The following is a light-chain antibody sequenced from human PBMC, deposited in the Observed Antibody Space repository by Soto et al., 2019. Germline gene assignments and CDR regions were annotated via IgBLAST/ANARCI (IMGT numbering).Light chain of an antibody. CDR3: QQYYSYPPT. CDR1: QGISRY. CDR2: AAS. J-gene: IGKJ4*01. Sequence: AIRMTQSPSSFSASTGDRVTITCRASQGISRYLAWYQQKPGKAPKLLSYAASTLQSGVPSRFSGSGSGTNFTLNSRRRQAEVSATYYRQQYYSYPPTFGGGTKVEIK. V-gene: IGKV1-8*01.